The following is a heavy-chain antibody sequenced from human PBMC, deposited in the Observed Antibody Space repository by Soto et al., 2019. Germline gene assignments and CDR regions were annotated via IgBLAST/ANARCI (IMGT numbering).Heavy chain of an antibody. V-gene: IGHV4-30-2*01. CDR3: ARVPPDYYDSSGYRDAFDI. D-gene: IGHD3-22*01. Sequence: SETLSXTXAVSGGSISSGGYSWSWIRQPPGKGLEWIGYIYHSGSTYYNPSLKSRVTISVDRSKNQFSLKLSSVTAADTAVYYCARVPPDYYDSSGYRDAFDIWGQGTMVTVSS. CDR1: GGSISSGGYS. CDR2: IYHSGST. J-gene: IGHJ3*02.